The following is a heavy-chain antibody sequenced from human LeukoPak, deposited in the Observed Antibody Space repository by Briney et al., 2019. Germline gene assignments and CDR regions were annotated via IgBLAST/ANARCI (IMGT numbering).Heavy chain of an antibody. Sequence: GGSLRLSCAASGFTVSSNYMSWVRQAPGKGLEWVSVIYGGGSTYYSDSVKGRFSISRDTSKNAVYLQMNSLRAEDTAVYYWARAQFYHDSSTYGPDYWGQGTLVTVSS. CDR3: ARAQFYHDSSTYGPDY. D-gene: IGHD3-22*01. CDR1: GFTVSSNY. CDR2: IYGGGST. V-gene: IGHV3-53*01. J-gene: IGHJ4*02.